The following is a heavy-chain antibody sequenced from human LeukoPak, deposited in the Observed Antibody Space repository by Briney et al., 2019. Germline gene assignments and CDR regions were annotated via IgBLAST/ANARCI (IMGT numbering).Heavy chain of an antibody. CDR1: GFTFDDYG. CDR2: INWNGGST. CDR3: ARDKRSRWFGESTYYFDY. V-gene: IGHV3-20*04. D-gene: IGHD3-10*01. J-gene: IGHJ4*02. Sequence: GGSLRLSCAASGFTFDDYGMSWVRQAPGKGLEWVSGINWNGGSTGYADSVKGRFTISRDNAKNSLYLQMNSLRAEDTAVYYCARDKRSRWFGESTYYFDYWGQGTLVTVSS.